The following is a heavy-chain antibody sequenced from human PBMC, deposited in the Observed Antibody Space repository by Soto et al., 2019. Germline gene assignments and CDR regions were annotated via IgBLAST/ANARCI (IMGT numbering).Heavy chain of an antibody. J-gene: IGHJ4*02. D-gene: IGHD6-19*01. CDR1: GGSISGSY. CDR3: ARSVAVPGAHIDY. Sequence: LALTCSVSGGSISGSYWSWIRQSPGKGLEWLGYVYYTGSTNYSPSLRSRVSISVDTSKNKFSLRLSSVTAADTAVYFCARSVAVPGAHIDYWGQGTQVTVSS. CDR2: VYYTGST. V-gene: IGHV4-59*01.